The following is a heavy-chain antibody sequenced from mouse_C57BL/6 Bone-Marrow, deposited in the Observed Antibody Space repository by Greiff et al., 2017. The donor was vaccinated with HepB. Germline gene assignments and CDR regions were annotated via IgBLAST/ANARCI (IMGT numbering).Heavy chain of an antibody. V-gene: IGHV1-82*01. CDR3: ARPLLRGYFDY. CDR1: GYAFSSSW. CDR2: IYPGDGDT. J-gene: IGHJ2*01. Sequence: VQLQQSGPELVKPGASVKISCKASGYAFSSSWMNWVKQRPGKGLEWIGRIYPGDGDTNYNGKFKGKATLTADKSSSTAYMQLSSLTSEDSAVYFCARPLLRGYFDYWGQGTTLTVSS. D-gene: IGHD1-2*01.